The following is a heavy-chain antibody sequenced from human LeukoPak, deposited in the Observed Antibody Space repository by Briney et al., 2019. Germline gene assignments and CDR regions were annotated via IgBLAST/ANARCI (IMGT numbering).Heavy chain of an antibody. CDR1: GFTFNNYA. V-gene: IGHV3-13*01. J-gene: IGHJ3*01. CDR3: AREGRMGTADAFDV. Sequence: GGSLTLSCAASGFTFNNYAMHWVRQTAGKGLEWGSAVGIAADTFYAGSVNGRFSISRDNAESSLFLQMNSLRAGDTAMYYCAREGRMGTADAFDVWGQGTMVTVSS. CDR2: VGIAADT. D-gene: IGHD1-14*01.